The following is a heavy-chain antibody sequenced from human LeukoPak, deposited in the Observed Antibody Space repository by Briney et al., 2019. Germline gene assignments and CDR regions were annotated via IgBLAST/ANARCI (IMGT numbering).Heavy chain of an antibody. J-gene: IGHJ4*02. D-gene: IGHD2-15*01. CDR2: INHSGST. Sequence: SETLSLTCAVYGGSFSSYYWSWIRQPPGKGLEWIGEINHSGSTNYNPSLKSRVTISVDTSKNQFSLKLSSVTAADTAVYYCARDSLVNCSGGSCYSGYFDYWGQGTLVTVSS. CDR1: GGSFSSYY. CDR3: ARDSLVNCSGGSCYSGYFDY. V-gene: IGHV4-34*01.